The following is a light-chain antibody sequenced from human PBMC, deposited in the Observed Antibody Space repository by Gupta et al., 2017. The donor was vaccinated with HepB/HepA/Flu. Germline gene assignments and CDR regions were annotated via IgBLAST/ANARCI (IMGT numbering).Light chain of an antibody. CDR1: QSINNH. J-gene: IGKJ2*01. CDR2: AAS. CDR3: QHSYNTPYT. Sequence: DIQMTQSPSSLSASVGDRITITCRASQSINNHLNWYQQKPGKAPKLLIYAASSLQSGVPSRFSGTGSGTDFTLTISSLQPEDFATYSCQHSYNTPYTFGQGTKLEIK. V-gene: IGKV1-39*01.